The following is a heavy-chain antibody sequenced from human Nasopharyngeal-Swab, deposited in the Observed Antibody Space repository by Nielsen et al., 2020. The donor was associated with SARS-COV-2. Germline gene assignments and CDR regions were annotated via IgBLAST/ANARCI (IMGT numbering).Heavy chain of an antibody. Sequence: SCAASGFTFSRSALTWVSPASGKGLEWVSAIGVSGTMTYYADFVRGRFTISRDNSKNTLYLQMNSQSAEDTAVYYCARGSSRGMFDYWGQGTLVTVSS. D-gene: IGHD6-13*01. CDR2: IGVSGTMT. CDR1: GFTFSRSA. V-gene: IGHV3-23*01. CDR3: ARGSSRGMFDY. J-gene: IGHJ4*02.